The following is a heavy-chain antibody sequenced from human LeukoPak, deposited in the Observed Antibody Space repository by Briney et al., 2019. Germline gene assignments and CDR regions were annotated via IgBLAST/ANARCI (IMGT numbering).Heavy chain of an antibody. J-gene: IGHJ4*02. Sequence: GASVKVSCKASGYTFTSYGISWVRQATGQGLEWMGWMNPNSGNTGYAQKFQGRVTMTRNTSISTAYMELSSLRSEDTAVYYCAAYYYDSSGFDYWGQGTLVTVSS. CDR2: MNPNSGNT. V-gene: IGHV1-8*02. CDR3: AAYYYDSSGFDY. D-gene: IGHD3-22*01. CDR1: GYTFTSYG.